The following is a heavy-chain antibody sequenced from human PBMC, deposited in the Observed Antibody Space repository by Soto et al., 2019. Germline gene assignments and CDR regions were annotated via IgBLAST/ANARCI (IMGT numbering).Heavy chain of an antibody. V-gene: IGHV3-21*01. J-gene: IGHJ4*02. Sequence: GGSLRLSCAASGFTFSSYSMNWVRPAPGKGLEWVSSISSSSSYIYYADSVKGRSTISRDNATNSLYLQMNSLRAEDTAVHSCAIDQHHSSRWHRNPFDYWGQGTLVIVSS. CDR2: ISSSSSYI. CDR3: AIDQHHSSRWHRNPFDY. D-gene: IGHD6-19*01. CDR1: GFTFSSYS.